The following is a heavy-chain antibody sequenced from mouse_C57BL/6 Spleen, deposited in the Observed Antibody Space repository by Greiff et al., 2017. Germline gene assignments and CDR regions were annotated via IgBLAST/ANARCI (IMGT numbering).Heavy chain of an antibody. J-gene: IGHJ4*01. CDR1: GYAFSSSW. CDR2: IYPGDGDT. CDR3: ARCPYYYGSIYAMDY. Sequence: LVESGPELVKPGASVKISCKASGYAFSSSWMNWVKQRPGKGLEWIGRIYPGDGDTNYNGKFKGKATLTADKSSSTAYMQLSSLTSEDSAVYFCARCPYYYGSIYAMDYWGQGTSVTVSS. V-gene: IGHV1-82*01. D-gene: IGHD1-1*01.